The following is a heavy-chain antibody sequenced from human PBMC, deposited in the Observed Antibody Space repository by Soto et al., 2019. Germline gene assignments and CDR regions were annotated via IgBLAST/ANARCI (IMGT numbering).Heavy chain of an antibody. CDR2: IYYSGST. V-gene: IGHV4-31*03. CDR3: ARVSTLVATEGYYYGMDV. D-gene: IGHD5-12*01. Sequence: TLSLTCTVSGGSISSGGYYWSWIRQHPGKGLEWIGYIYYSGSTYYNPSLKSRVTISVDTSKNQFSLKLSSVTAADTAVYYCARVSTLVATEGYYYGMDVWGQGTTVTVSS. J-gene: IGHJ6*02. CDR1: GGSISSGGYY.